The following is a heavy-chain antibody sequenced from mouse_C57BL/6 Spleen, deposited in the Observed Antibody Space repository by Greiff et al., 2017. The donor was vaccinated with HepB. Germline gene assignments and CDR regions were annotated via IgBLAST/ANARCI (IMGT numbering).Heavy chain of an antibody. CDR1: GYTLTSYW. CDR3: ASAWGTYYGSSYGFAY. J-gene: IGHJ3*01. D-gene: IGHD1-1*01. CDR2: IDPNSGGT. Sequence: QVQLQQPGAELVKPGASVKLSCKASGYTLTSYWMHWVKQRPGRGLEWIGRIDPNSGGTKYNEKFKSKATLTVDKPSSTAYMQLSSLTAEDSAVYYCASAWGTYYGSSYGFAYWGQGTLVTVSA. V-gene: IGHV1-72*01.